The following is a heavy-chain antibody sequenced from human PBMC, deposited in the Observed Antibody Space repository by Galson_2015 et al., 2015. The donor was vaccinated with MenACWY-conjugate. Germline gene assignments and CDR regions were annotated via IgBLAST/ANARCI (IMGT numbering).Heavy chain of an antibody. V-gene: IGHV3-7*03. CDR2: IKQDGSEK. Sequence: SLRLSCAASGFTFSSYWMSWVRQAPGKGLEWVANIKQDGSEKYYVDSVKGRFTISRDNAKNSLYLQMNSLRAEDTAVYYCARGGYYDSSGFDIWGQGTMVTVSS. CDR1: GFTFSSYW. D-gene: IGHD3-22*01. J-gene: IGHJ3*02. CDR3: ARGGYYDSSGFDI.